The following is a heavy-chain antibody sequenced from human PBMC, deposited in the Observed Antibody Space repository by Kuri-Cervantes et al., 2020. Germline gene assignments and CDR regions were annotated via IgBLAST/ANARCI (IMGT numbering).Heavy chain of an antibody. Sequence: LSLTCAASGFTFSSYGMHWVRQAPGKGLEWVAVISYDGSNKYYADSVKGRFTISRDNSKNTLHLQMNSLRAEDTAVYYCAKAGVRYFDWLQYFDYWGQGTLVTVSS. CDR2: ISYDGSNK. CDR1: GFTFSSYG. V-gene: IGHV3-30*18. D-gene: IGHD3-9*01. CDR3: AKAGVRYFDWLQYFDY. J-gene: IGHJ4*02.